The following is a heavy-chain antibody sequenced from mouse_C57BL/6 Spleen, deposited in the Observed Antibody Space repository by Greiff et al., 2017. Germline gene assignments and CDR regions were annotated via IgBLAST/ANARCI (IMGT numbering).Heavy chain of an antibody. J-gene: IGHJ2*01. Sequence: VKLVESGGGLVKPGGSLKLSCAASGFTFSSYAMSWVRQTPEKRLEWVATISDGGSYTYYPDNVKGRFTISRDNAKNNLYLQMSHLKSEDTAMYYCARDGGLRYFDYWGQGTTLTVSS. V-gene: IGHV5-4*01. CDR3: ARDGGLRYFDY. D-gene: IGHD1-1*01. CDR2: ISDGGSYT. CDR1: GFTFSSYA.